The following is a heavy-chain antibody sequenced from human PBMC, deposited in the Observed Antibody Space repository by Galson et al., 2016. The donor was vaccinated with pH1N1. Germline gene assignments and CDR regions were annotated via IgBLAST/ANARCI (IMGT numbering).Heavy chain of an antibody. CDR3: ARRKPNFDPHVIDF. Sequence: SETLSLTCAVYGGSLSGTYWSWIRQSPGKGLEWIGEIHPGGSTNYSPSLKSRVTLFADTSRNQFSLNLSSLTAADTALYFCARRKPNFDPHVIDFWGQGALVSVSS. CDR2: IHPGGST. V-gene: IGHV4-34*01. D-gene: IGHD3-9*01. J-gene: IGHJ4*02. CDR1: GGSLSGTY.